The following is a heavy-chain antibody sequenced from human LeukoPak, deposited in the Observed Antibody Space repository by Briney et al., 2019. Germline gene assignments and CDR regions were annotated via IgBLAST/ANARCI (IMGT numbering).Heavy chain of an antibody. Sequence: GGSLRLSCAASGFTFSSYWMSWVRQAPGKGLEWVANIKQDGSEKYYVDSVKGRFTISRDNAKNSLYLQMNSLRAEDTAVYYCASLGYSYGYYYYYYMDVWGKGTTVTVSS. D-gene: IGHD5-18*01. J-gene: IGHJ6*03. V-gene: IGHV3-7*01. CDR2: IKQDGSEK. CDR1: GFTFSSYW. CDR3: ASLGYSYGYYYYYYMDV.